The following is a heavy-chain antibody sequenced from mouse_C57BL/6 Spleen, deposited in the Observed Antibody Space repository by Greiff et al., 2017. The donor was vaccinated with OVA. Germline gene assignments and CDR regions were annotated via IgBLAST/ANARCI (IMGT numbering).Heavy chain of an antibody. D-gene: IGHD1-1*01. Sequence: QQSCKASGYTFTSYWMHWVKQRPGRGLEWIGRIDPNSGGTKYNEKFKSKATLTVDKPSSAAYMQRSSLTSEDSAVYYCARGLYGSSWGNFDYWGQGTTLTVSS. CDR3: ARGLYGSSWGNFDY. CDR2: IDPNSGGT. J-gene: IGHJ2*01. V-gene: IGHV1-72*01. CDR1: GYTFTSYW.